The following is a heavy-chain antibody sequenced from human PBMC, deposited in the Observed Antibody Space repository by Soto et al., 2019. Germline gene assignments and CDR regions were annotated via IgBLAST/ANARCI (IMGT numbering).Heavy chain of an antibody. Sequence: GGSLRLSCAASGFTFSNAWMSWVRQAPGKGLEWVGRIKSKTDGGTTDYAAPVKGRFTISRDDSKNTLYLQMNSLKTEDTAVYYCTTNRLAGGIAAAGAFDIWGQGTMVTVSS. V-gene: IGHV3-15*01. CDR1: GFTFSNAW. CDR2: IKSKTDGGTT. D-gene: IGHD6-13*01. J-gene: IGHJ3*02. CDR3: TTNRLAGGIAAAGAFDI.